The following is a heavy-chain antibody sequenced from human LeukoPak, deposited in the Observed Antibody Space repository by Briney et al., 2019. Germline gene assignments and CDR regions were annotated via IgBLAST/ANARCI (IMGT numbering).Heavy chain of an antibody. V-gene: IGHV1-69*01. Sequence: GSSVKVSCKASGGTFSSYAISWVRQAPGQGLEWMGGIIPIFGTANYAQKFQGRVTITADESTSTAYMELSSLRSEDTAVSYCARDGIVATTNWVIDSYFDYWGQGTLVTVSS. CDR2: IIPIFGTA. D-gene: IGHD5-12*01. CDR1: GGTFSSYA. J-gene: IGHJ4*02. CDR3: ARDGIVATTNWVIDSYFDY.